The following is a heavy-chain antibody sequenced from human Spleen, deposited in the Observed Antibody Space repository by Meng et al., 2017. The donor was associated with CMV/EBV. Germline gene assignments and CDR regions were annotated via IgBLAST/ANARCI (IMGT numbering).Heavy chain of an antibody. J-gene: IGHJ4*02. D-gene: IGHD1-1*01. CDR3: AREKWAQLERLQYGYY. Sequence: ASVKVSCKASGYTFTGYYIHWVRQAPGQGLEWMGWINPNSGDTRYAQGFQGRVTMTRDTFISTVYMELSRLESGDTAVYYCAREKWAQLERLQYGYYWGQGTLVTVSS. V-gene: IGHV1-2*02. CDR2: INPNSGDT. CDR1: GYTFTGYY.